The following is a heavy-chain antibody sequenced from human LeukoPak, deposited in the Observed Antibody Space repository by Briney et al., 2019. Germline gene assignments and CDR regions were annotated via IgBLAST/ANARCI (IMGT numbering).Heavy chain of an antibody. CDR1: GFTFSSYE. Sequence: GGSLRLSCAASGFTFSSYEMNWVRQAPGKGLEWVSYISSSGTTINYSDSVKGRFTISRDNAKNSLYLQMNSLRAEDTAVYYCARDLNWETYWGQGTLVTVSS. J-gene: IGHJ4*02. CDR2: ISSSGTTI. CDR3: ARDLNWETY. V-gene: IGHV3-48*03. D-gene: IGHD1-1*01.